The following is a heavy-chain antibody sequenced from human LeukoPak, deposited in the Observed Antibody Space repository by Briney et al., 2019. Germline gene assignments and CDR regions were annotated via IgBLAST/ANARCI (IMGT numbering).Heavy chain of an antibody. CDR3: ARVTGYMIGDYFDY. Sequence: SETLSLTCAVYGGSFSGYYWSWIRQPPGKGLEWIGYIYYSGSTNYKPSLKSRVTISVETSKNQFSLKLRSVTAADTAVYYCARVTGYMIGDYFDYWGQGTLVTVSS. CDR2: IYYSGST. J-gene: IGHJ4*02. D-gene: IGHD3-22*01. V-gene: IGHV4-59*01. CDR1: GGSFSGYY.